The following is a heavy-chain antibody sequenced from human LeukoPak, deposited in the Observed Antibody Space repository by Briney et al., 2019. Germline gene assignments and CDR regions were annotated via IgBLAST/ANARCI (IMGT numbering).Heavy chain of an antibody. D-gene: IGHD1-26*01. CDR2: FGGSGGST. V-gene: IGHV3-23*01. J-gene: IGHJ4*02. CDR3: AKGGVYGGSYPSGHFDS. CDR1: GFTFSSYA. Sequence: GGSLRLSCAASGFTFSSYAMSWVRQAPGKGLEWVSGFGGSGGSTYNADSVRGRFTISRDNSKNTLFLQMNSLRADDTAVYFCAKGGVYGGSYPSGHFDSWGQGTLVTVSS.